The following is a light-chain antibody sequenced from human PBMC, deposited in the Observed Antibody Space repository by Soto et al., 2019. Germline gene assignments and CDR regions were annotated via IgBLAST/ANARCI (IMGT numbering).Light chain of an antibody. Sequence: EIVMTQSPATLSVSPGERATLSCRASQSVSSNLAWYQQKPGQAPRLLIYDASARATGIPDRFSGSGFGTEFTLTITSLQSEDFALYYCQQYNNWPPPCTFGQGTKVDIK. V-gene: IGKV3-15*01. J-gene: IGKJ1*01. CDR2: DAS. CDR1: QSVSSN. CDR3: QQYNNWPPPCT.